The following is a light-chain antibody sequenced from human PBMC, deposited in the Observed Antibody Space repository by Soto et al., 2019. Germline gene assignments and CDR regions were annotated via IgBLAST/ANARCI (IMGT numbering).Light chain of an antibody. J-gene: IGKJ1*01. V-gene: IGKV3-11*01. CDR3: QQRSNWPSWT. CDR1: QSVSSY. CDR2: DAS. Sequence: EIVLTQSPGTLSLSPGERATLSCSASQSVSSYLAWYQQRPGQAPRLLIYDASNRATGIPARFSGSGSGTDFTLTISSLEPEDFAVYYCQQRSNWPSWTFGQGTKVDIK.